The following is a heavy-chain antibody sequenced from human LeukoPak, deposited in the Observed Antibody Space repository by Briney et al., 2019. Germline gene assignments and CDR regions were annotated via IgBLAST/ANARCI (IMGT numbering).Heavy chain of an antibody. V-gene: IGHV4-38-2*01. CDR3: PTNATSSFDN. CDR2: IHHGGST. D-gene: IGHD2-8*01. J-gene: IGHJ4*02. CDR1: AYSISSGYY. Sequence: KSSETLSLTCAVSAYSISSGYYWGWIRQPPGKGLEWIGSIHHGGSTYYNPSLKSRITISIDRSKNQFSLKLNSVTAADSAVYYFPTNATSSFDNWGQGTPVTVSS.